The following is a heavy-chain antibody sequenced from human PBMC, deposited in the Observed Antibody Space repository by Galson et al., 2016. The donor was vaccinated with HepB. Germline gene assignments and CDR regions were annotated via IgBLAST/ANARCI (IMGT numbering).Heavy chain of an antibody. CDR3: VRGGVWGLTSNWFEV. V-gene: IGHV3-13*01. J-gene: IGHJ5*02. CDR2: ILPVLRTGDT. D-gene: IGHD3-3*01. Sequence: SLRLSCAASGFTFSQHDMHWVRQVTGKGLEWVSGILPVLRTGDTYYSDSVKGRFTISREDAKNSLYLQMSGLRVEDTAVYYCVRGGVWGLTSNWFEVWGQGTLVTVSS. CDR1: GFTFSQHD.